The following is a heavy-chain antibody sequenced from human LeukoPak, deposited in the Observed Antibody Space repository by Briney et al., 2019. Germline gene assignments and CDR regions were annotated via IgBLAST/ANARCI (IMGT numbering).Heavy chain of an antibody. J-gene: IGHJ3*02. CDR1: GFTFSSYA. V-gene: IGHV3-23*01. Sequence: GGSLRLSCAASGFTFSSYAMSWVRQAPGKGLEWVSAISGSGGSTYYADSVKGRFTISRDNSKNTLYLQMNSLRAEDTAVYYCADIVVVPAAHRSDAFDTWGQGTMVTVSS. D-gene: IGHD2-2*01. CDR3: ADIVVVPAAHRSDAFDT. CDR2: ISGSGGST.